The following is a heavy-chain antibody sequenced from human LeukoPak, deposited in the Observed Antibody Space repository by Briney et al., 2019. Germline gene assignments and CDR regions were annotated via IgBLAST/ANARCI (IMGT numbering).Heavy chain of an antibody. CDR3: ARARRITMIVVANNWFDP. CDR1: GYTITDYY. D-gene: IGHD3-22*01. Sequence: ASVKVSCKASGYTITDYYIHWVRQAPGQGLEWMGWINPNSGSTNYAQKFQGRVTMTRDTSISPAYMELSRLRSDDTAVYYCARARRITMIVVANNWFDPWGQGTLVTVSS. J-gene: IGHJ5*02. CDR2: INPNSGST. V-gene: IGHV1-2*02.